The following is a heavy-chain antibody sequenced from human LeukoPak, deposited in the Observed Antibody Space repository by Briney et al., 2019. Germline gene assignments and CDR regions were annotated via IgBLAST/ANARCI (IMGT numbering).Heavy chain of an antibody. Sequence: PSETLSLTCTVSGGSISGYYWSWIRQPAGKGLEWIGRIYASGSTNYNPSLKSRVTMSVDTSKSQFSLKLISVTAADTAVYYCARDPGGIVGANQNWFDPWGQGTLVTVSS. CDR3: ARDPGGIVGANQNWFDP. CDR2: IYASGST. CDR1: GGSISGYY. D-gene: IGHD1-26*01. V-gene: IGHV4-4*07. J-gene: IGHJ5*02.